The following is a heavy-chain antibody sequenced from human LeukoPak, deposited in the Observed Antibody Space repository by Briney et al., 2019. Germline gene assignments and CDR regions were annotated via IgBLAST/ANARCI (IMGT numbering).Heavy chain of an antibody. CDR2: ISSSSSYI. CDR3: ARGLLWFGELPDY. V-gene: IGHV3-21*01. CDR1: GFTFSSYS. D-gene: IGHD3-10*01. J-gene: IGHJ4*02. Sequence: GGSLRLSCAASGFTFSSYSMNWVRQAPGKGLEWVSSISSSSSYIYYADSVKGRFTISRDNAKNSLYLQMNSLRAEDTAVDYCARGLLWFGELPDYWGQGTLVTVSS.